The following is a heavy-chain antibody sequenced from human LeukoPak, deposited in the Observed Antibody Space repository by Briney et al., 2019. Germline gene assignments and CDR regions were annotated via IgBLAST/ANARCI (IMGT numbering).Heavy chain of an antibody. V-gene: IGHV4-39*01. Sequence: PSETLSLTCTVSGGSISSSSYYWGWIRQPPGKGLEWIGLIDYSGSTHYNPSLKSRVTISVDTSKNQFSLKLSSVTAADTAVYYCARLELGAVAGTLDYFDYWGQGTLVTVSS. D-gene: IGHD6-19*01. CDR2: IDYSGST. CDR3: ARLELGAVAGTLDYFDY. CDR1: GGSISSSSYY. J-gene: IGHJ4*02.